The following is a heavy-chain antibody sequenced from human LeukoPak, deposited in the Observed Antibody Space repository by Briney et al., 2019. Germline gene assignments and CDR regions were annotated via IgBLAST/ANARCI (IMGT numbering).Heavy chain of an antibody. CDR3: ARQWLASGPIDY. V-gene: IGHV5-51*01. Sequence: GESLKISCKGSGYSFTSYWIGWVRQMPGKGLEWMGIIYPGDSDTRYSPSFQGQVTISADKSITTAYLQWSCLKASDAAMYYCARQWLASGPIDYWGQGTLVTVSS. J-gene: IGHJ4*02. CDR2: IYPGDSDT. CDR1: GYSFTSYW. D-gene: IGHD6-19*01.